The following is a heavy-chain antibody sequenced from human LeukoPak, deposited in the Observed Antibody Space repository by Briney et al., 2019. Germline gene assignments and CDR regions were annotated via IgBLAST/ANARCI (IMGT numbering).Heavy chain of an antibody. CDR2: ISGSGGAT. D-gene: IGHD3-22*01. Sequence: GGSLRLSCAASGFTFSSYGMHWVRRAPGKGLEWISAISGSGGATHYADSVKGRFTISRDNFNNALYLQLNSLGVEDTAVYYCARGAYYYEDWGQGTLVTVSS. CDR1: GFTFSSYG. J-gene: IGHJ4*02. V-gene: IGHV3-23*01. CDR3: ARGAYYYED.